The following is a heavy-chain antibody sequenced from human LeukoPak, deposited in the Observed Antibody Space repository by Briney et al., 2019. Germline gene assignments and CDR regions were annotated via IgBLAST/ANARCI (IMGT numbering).Heavy chain of an antibody. CDR2: IWHSGST. CDR1: GGSISSGGYY. V-gene: IGHV4-30-2*01. CDR3: AEGLWFGELSPYGMDV. Sequence: SETLSLTCTVSGGSISSGGYYWSWIRQPPGKGLEWVGYIWHSGSTYYNPSLRSRITMSVDRSKNQFSLKLNSVTVADTAVYYCAEGLWFGELSPYGMDVWGQGTTVTVSS. D-gene: IGHD3-10*01. J-gene: IGHJ6*02.